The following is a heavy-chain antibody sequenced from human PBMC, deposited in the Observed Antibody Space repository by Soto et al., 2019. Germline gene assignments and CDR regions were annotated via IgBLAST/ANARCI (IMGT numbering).Heavy chain of an antibody. J-gene: IGHJ3*02. V-gene: IGHV1-2*02. CDR2: INPATGAA. CDR1: GYPVTAYY. CDR3: ARGGGVGVAGSAAFDM. D-gene: IGHD3-3*01. Sequence: QLHLVQSGAVVKKPGASVTVSCSASGYPVTAYYMHWVRQAPGRGLEWMGGINPATGAAKYTQTFQGRVPMNRDTSTMAVFMELSGLTSEDTAVFYCARGGGVGVAGSAAFDMWGQGTLVTVSS.